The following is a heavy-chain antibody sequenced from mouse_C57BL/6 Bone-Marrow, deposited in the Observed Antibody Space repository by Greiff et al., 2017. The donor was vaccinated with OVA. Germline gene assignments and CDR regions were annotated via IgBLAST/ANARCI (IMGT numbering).Heavy chain of an antibody. CDR1: GYTFTSYW. J-gene: IGHJ3*01. D-gene: IGHD2-5*01. CDR3: ASWDYSNYLAWFAY. V-gene: IGHV1-7*01. Sequence: QVQLQQSGAELAKPGASVKLSCKASGYTFTSYWMHWVKQRPGQGLEWIGYINPSSGYTKYNQKFKDKATLTADKSSSTAYMQLGSLTYEDSAVYYCASWDYSNYLAWFAYWGQGTLVTVSA. CDR2: INPSSGYT.